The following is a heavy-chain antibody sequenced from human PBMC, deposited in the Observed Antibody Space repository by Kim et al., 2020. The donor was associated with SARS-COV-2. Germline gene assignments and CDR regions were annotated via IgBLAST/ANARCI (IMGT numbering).Heavy chain of an antibody. CDR2: IYHSGST. V-gene: IGHV4-38-2*02. J-gene: IGHJ2*01. CDR3: AREPQVPAPRQAPLWYFDL. D-gene: IGHD2-2*01. Sequence: SQTLSLTCTVSGYSISSGYYWGWIRQPPGKGLEWIGSIYHSGSTYYNPSLKSRVTISVDTSKNQFSLKLSSVTAADTAVYYCAREPQVPAPRQAPLWYFDLWGRGTLVTVSS. CDR1: GYSISSGYY.